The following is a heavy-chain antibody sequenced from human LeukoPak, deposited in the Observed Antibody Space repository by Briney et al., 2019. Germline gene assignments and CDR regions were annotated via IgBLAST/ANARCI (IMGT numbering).Heavy chain of an antibody. CDR3: AREAVVVPGAYYYYYMDV. Sequence: SETLSLTCTVSGGSISSSYWSWIRQPPRKGLEWIGYIYYSGSTNYNPSLKSRVTISVDTSKNQFSLELSSVTAADTAVYYCAREAVVVPGAYYYYYMDVWGKGTTVTVSS. D-gene: IGHD2-2*01. CDR1: GGSISSSY. J-gene: IGHJ6*03. V-gene: IGHV4-59*01. CDR2: IYYSGST.